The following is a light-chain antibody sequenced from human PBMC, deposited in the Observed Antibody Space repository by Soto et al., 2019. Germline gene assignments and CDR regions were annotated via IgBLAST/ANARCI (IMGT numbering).Light chain of an antibody. J-gene: IGKJ5*01. V-gene: IGKV3-11*01. Sequence: EVVLTQSPVTLSLSPGERATLSCRASQSVSSYLAWYQQKPGQAPRLLIYDVSNRDTGIPARFSGSGSGTDFTLPISRLEPEDFEVYYCQQRNYWQVTFGQGTRLEIK. CDR3: QQRNYWQVT. CDR1: QSVSSY. CDR2: DVS.